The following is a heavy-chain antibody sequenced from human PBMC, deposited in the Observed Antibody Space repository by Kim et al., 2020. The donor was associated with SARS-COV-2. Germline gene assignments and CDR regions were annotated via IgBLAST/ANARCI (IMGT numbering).Heavy chain of an antibody. V-gene: IGHV3-33*01. Sequence: GGSLRLSCAASGFTFSSYGMHWVRQAPGKGLEWVAVIWYDGSNKYYADSVKGRFTISRDNSKNTLYLQMNSLRAEDTAVYYCARYLRSYGMDVWGQGTTVTVSS. CDR3: ARYLRSYGMDV. CDR2: IWYDGSNK. J-gene: IGHJ6*02. CDR1: GFTFSSYG. D-gene: IGHD3-3*01.